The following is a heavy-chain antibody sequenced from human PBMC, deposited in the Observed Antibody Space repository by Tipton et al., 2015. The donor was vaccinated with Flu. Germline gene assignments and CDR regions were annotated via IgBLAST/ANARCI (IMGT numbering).Heavy chain of an antibody. CDR1: GFTFSNYW. V-gene: IGHV3-7*03. CDR3: ARQLGGGDCY. D-gene: IGHD2-21*01. J-gene: IGHJ4*02. Sequence: GSLRLSCAASGFTFSNYWMSWIRQAPRKGLEWVAHISQDGSEKYYVDSVKGRFTISRDNAKKSLYLQMNSLRAEDTAVYYCARQLGGGDCYWGQGTLVTVSS. CDR2: ISQDGSEK.